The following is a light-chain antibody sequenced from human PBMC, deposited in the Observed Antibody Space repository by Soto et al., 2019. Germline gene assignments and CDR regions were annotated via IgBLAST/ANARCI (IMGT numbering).Light chain of an antibody. V-gene: IGLV2-14*01. CDR1: SSDIGGYDD. Sequence: QSALTQPASVSGSPGQSITISCTGTSSDIGGYDDVSWYQQHPGKAPKLMIYEVSYRPSGVSNRFSGSKSGNTASLTISGLQAEDEGDYYCSSYTSSSTSVVFGGGTKVTVL. J-gene: IGLJ2*01. CDR3: SSYTSSSTSVV. CDR2: EVS.